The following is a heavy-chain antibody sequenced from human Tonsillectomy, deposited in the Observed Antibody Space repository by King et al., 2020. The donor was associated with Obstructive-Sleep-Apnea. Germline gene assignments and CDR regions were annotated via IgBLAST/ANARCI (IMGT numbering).Heavy chain of an antibody. CDR1: GFSFGGYA. V-gene: IGHV3-23*04. CDR2: ISGSGATT. CDR3: AKGIRGYTYVYFDF. J-gene: IGHJ4*02. Sequence: VQLVESGGGLVQPGGSLRISCAASGFSFGGYAMSWVRQAPGKGLEWVSSISGSGATTYYTDSVRGRFTIARDNSRKTLYLQMNSLGAEDTALYYCAKGIRGYTYVYFDFWGQGTLVTVSS. D-gene: IGHD5-18*01.